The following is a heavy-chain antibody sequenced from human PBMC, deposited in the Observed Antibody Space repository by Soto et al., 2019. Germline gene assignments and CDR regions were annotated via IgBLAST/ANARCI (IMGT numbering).Heavy chain of an antibody. J-gene: IGHJ4*02. D-gene: IGHD2-15*01. V-gene: IGHV1-69*01. CDR1: GGSFSDFA. CDR3: ARGGIVAVPAALSSYHDYTNYRFDS. Sequence: QVQLAQSGAEVRKPGSSVKVSCGASGGSFSDFAFSWVRQAPGQGLEWMGGIIPMFAASKYAQRFQDRVTITADESTNTVYLALSSLTSDDTATYYCARGGIVAVPAALSSYHDYTNYRFDSWGQGTRVTVSS. CDR2: IIPMFAAS.